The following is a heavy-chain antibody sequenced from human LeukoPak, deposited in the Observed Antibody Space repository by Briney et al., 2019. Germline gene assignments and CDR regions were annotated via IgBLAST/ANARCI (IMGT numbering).Heavy chain of an antibody. CDR1: GYTFTSYD. J-gene: IGHJ3*02. V-gene: IGHV1-8*01. Sequence: GASVKVSCKASGYTFTSYDINWVRQATGQGLEWMGWMNPNSGNTGYAQKFQGRVTITADKSTSTAYMELSSLRSEDTAVYYCARRNPETSRDMGIVATIFAFDIWGQGTMVTVSS. D-gene: IGHD5-12*01. CDR2: MNPNSGNT. CDR3: ARRNPETSRDMGIVATIFAFDI.